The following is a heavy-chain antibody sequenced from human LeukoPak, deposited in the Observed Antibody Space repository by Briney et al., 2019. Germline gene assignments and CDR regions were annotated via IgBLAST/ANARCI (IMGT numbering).Heavy chain of an antibody. V-gene: IGHV4-31*03. Sequence: PSETLSLTCTVSGGSISSGTYYWAWIRQHPGKGLEWIGYIYYSGSTYYNPSLKNRVIISMDTSKNQFSLKLSSVTAADTAVYYCARLLSGWLFDPWGQGTLVTVSS. J-gene: IGHJ5*02. CDR3: ARLLSGWLFDP. CDR2: IYYSGST. D-gene: IGHD3-22*01. CDR1: GGSISSGTYY.